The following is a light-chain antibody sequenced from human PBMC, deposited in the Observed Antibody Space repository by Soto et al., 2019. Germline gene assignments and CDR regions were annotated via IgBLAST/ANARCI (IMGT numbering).Light chain of an antibody. CDR2: EVS. J-gene: IGLJ3*02. V-gene: IGLV2-14*01. CDR3: SSYTSSTTLVV. CDR1: SSDVGYHNY. Sequence: QSALTQPASVSGSPGQSITISCTGSSSDVGYHNYVSWYQHHPGKAPKLLIYEVSNRPSGVSNRFSGSKSRNTASLTISGLQPEHEADYYCSSYTSSTTLVVFGGGTQLPVL.